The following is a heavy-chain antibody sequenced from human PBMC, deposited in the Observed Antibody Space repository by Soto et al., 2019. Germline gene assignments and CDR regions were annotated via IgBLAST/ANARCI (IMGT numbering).Heavy chain of an antibody. J-gene: IGHJ4*02. Sequence: RXSVKVSCKASAGTFSSYAISWVRQAPGQGLEWMGGIIPIFGTANYAQKFQGRVTITADKSTSTAYMELSSLRSEDTAVYYCARGLGRDGYNSWGQGTLVTGSS. CDR2: IIPIFGTA. V-gene: IGHV1-69*06. CDR3: ARGLGRDGYNS. D-gene: IGHD5-12*01. CDR1: AGTFSSYA.